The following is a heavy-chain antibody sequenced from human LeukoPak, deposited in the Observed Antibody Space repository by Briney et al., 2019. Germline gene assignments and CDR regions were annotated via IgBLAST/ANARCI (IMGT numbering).Heavy chain of an antibody. J-gene: IGHJ6*02. CDR1: GFTFSSYD. D-gene: IGHD6-13*01. V-gene: IGHV3-13*01. CDR2: IGTAGDT. CDR3: TRSIAAAGPYYYYYYGMDV. Sequence: GSLRLSCAASGFTFSSYDMHWVRQATGKGLEWVSAIGTAGDTYYPGSVKGRFTTSRENAKNSLYLQMNSLRAGDTAVYYCTRSIAAAGPYYYYYYGMDVWGQGTTVTVSS.